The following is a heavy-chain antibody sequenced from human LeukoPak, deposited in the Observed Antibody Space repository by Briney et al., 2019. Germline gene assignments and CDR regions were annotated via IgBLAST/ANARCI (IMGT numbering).Heavy chain of an antibody. CDR2: ISSGGSTI. J-gene: IGHJ4*02. CDR1: GFSFSSYE. Sequence: GGSLRLSCAASGFSFSSYEMIWVRQAPGKGLEWLSYISSGGSTIYYADSVRGRFTISRDNAKNSLYLQMNSLRAEDTAVYYCAREGTAMLEYSFDYWGQGTLVTVS. V-gene: IGHV3-48*03. D-gene: IGHD5-18*01. CDR3: AREGTAMLEYSFDY.